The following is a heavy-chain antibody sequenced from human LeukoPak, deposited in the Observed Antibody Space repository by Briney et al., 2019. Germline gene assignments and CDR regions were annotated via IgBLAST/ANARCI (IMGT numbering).Heavy chain of an antibody. CDR1: GFTFSSYG. CDR2: ISYDGSNK. CDR3: AKDRYGDYGSSFDY. D-gene: IGHD4-17*01. V-gene: IGHV3-30*18. J-gene: IGHJ4*02. Sequence: GGSLRLSCAASGFTFSSYGMHWVRQAPGKGLEWVAVISYDGSNKYYADSVKGRFTISRDNSKNTLYLQMNSLRAEGTAVYYCAKDRYGDYGSSFDYWGQGTLVTVSS.